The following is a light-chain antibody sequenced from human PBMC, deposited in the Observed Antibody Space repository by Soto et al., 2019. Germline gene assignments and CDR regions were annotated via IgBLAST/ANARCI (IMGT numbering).Light chain of an antibody. CDR2: GAS. CDR1: QSVSSD. J-gene: IGKJ1*01. V-gene: IGKV3D-15*01. Sequence: EMMIKNSLATLSVTPGERATLSCRASQSVSSDLAWYQQKPGQAPRLLIYGASSRATGTPVRFSGSGSGTEFTLTISRLQSEDFTVYYCQQYGNWPLTFGQGSKVDTK. CDR3: QQYGNWPLT.